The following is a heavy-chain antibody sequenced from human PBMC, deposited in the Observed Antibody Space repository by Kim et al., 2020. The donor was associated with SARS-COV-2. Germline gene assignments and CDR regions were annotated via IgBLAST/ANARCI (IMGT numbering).Heavy chain of an antibody. Sequence: GGSLRLSCAASGFTFSSYSMNWVRQAPGKGLEWVSSISSSSIYIYYADSVKGRFTISRDNAKNSLYLQMNSLRAEDTAVYYCARDASVRLWFGESFFDYWGQGTLVTVSS. CDR1: GFTFSSYS. CDR3: ARDASVRLWFGESFFDY. CDR2: ISSSSIYI. V-gene: IGHV3-21*04. J-gene: IGHJ4*02. D-gene: IGHD3-10*01.